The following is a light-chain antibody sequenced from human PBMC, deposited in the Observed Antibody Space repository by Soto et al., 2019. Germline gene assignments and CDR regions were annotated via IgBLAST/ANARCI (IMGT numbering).Light chain of an antibody. CDR3: QQYYAFPRT. CDR1: QSVLDRSNNKNY. J-gene: IGKJ1*01. V-gene: IGKV4-1*01. CDR2: WAS. Sequence: DIVMTQPPDSLAVSLVERATINCKSSQSVLDRSNNKNYLIWYQQKPGQPPKPLIYWASTREFGVPDRFSGSGSGTDFTLTISSLQAEDVALYYCQQYYAFPRTFGQGTKVEIK.